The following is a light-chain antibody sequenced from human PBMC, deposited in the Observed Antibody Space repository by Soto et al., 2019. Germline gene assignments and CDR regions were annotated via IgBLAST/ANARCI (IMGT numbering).Light chain of an antibody. J-gene: IGLJ2*01. CDR3: GTWDSSRSEEV. CDR2: DNN. CDR1: SSNIGNNY. Sequence: QSVLTQPPSVSAAPGQKVTISCSGSSSNIGNNYVSWYQQLPGTAPKLLIYDNNKRPSGIPDRFSGSKSGTSATLGITGLQTGDEADYYCGTWDSSRSEEVFCGGTKVTVL. V-gene: IGLV1-51*01.